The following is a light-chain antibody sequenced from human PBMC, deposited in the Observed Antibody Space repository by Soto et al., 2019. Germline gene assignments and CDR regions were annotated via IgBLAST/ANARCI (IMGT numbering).Light chain of an antibody. J-gene: IGKJ4*01. CDR1: QSVSNSY. CDR2: GAS. V-gene: IGKV3-20*01. CDR3: QQYANSPLT. Sequence: DIVLTQSPGTLSLSPGERASLSCRASQSVSNSYLAWYQQKPGQAPRLLIYGASSRATGIPDRFSGSGSGTDFTLTVTRLEPEDFAVYYCQQYANSPLTFGGGTKVDIK.